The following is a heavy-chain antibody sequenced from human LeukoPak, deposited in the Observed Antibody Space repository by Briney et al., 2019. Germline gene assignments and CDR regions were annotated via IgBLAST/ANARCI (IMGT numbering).Heavy chain of an antibody. CDR1: GYTFTDYA. CDR3: ARGRGTPASSNRDFYFYYYMDV. J-gene: IGHJ6*03. V-gene: IGHV1-3*03. CDR2: VNTGNGNT. Sequence: GASVKVSCKASGYTFTDYAIHWLRQAPGLRPEWMGWVNTGNGNTGYSPQFQGRVTITRGTSASTAYMELSSLRSEDRGIYYCARGRGTPASSNRDFYFYYYMDVWGKGTTVTVAS. D-gene: IGHD6-13*01.